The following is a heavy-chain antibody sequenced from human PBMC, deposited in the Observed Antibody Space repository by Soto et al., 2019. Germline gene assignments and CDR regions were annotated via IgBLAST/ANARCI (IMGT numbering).Heavy chain of an antibody. J-gene: IGHJ4*02. CDR1: GGSISSSSYY. Sequence: SETLSLTCTVSGGSISSSSYYWGGIRQPPGKGLEWIGSIYYSGSTYYNPSLKSRVTISVDTSKNQFSLKLSSVTAADTAVYYCATGVAAEHFYDSSGYFSDDYWGQGTHVTVSS. CDR2: IYYSGST. V-gene: IGHV4-39*01. D-gene: IGHD3-22*01. CDR3: ATGVAAEHFYDSSGYFSDDY.